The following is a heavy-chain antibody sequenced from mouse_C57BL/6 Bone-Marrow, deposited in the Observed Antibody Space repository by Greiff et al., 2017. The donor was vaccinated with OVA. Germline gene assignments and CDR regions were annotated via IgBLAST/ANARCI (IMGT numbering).Heavy chain of an antibody. CDR3: ARLDGYFDY. CDR2: ISNGGGST. CDR1: GFTFSDYY. V-gene: IGHV5-12*01. J-gene: IGHJ2*01. Sequence: DVMLVESGGGLVQPGGSLKLSCAASGFTFSDYYMYWVRQTPEKRLEWVAYISNGGGSTYYPDTVKGRFTISRDNAKNTLYLQMSRLKSEDTAMYYCARLDGYFDYWGQGTTLTVSS. D-gene: IGHD2-3*01.